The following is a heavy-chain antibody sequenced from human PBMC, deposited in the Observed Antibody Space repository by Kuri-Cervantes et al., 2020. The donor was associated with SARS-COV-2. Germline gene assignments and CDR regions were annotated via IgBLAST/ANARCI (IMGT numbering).Heavy chain of an antibody. CDR1: GFTFEAYG. J-gene: IGHJ4*01. D-gene: IGHD2-2*01. CDR3: AKDVYQLPTHFDY. CDR2: ISGSGTSR. V-gene: IGHV3-23*01. Sequence: ETLSLTCAASGFTFEAYGLSWVRQAPGKGLEWVSAISGSGTSRYYADSVKGRFSFSRDNSKNTLFLQMNNLRAEDTAVYFCAKDVYQLPTHFDYWGQGTRVTVSS.